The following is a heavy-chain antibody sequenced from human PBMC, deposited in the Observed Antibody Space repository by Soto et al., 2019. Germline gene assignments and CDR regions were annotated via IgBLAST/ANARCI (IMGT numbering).Heavy chain of an antibody. D-gene: IGHD3-3*01. CDR1: GFTFSAFG. J-gene: IGHJ4*02. V-gene: IGHV3-30*18. CDR3: AKPITTLGVSSTGRRAFLDN. Sequence: QVQLVESGGGVVQPGRSLRLSCAASGFTFSAFGMHWVRQAPGKGLEWVAVISNDGNSEHYADSVKGRFTISRDNSKITFYLLMNSLSVEDTSVYHCAKPITTLGVSSTGRRAFLDNWGQGILVSVSS. CDR2: ISNDGNSE.